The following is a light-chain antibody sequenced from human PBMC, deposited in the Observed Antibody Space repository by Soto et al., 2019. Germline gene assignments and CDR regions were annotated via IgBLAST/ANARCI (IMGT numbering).Light chain of an antibody. J-gene: IGLJ3*02. CDR2: ENN. Sequence: QSVLTQPPSVSAAPGPPVTISCSGSSSNIGNNYVSWYQQLPGTAPKLLIYENNKRPSGISDRFSGSKSGTSATLGITGLQTGDEADYYCGTWDSSLSAGVFGGGTKLTVL. CDR1: SSNIGNNY. V-gene: IGLV1-51*02. CDR3: GTWDSSLSAGV.